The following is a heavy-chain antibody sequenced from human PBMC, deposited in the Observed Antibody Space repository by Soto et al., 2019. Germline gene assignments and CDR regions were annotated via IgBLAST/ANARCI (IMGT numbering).Heavy chain of an antibody. Sequence: SVTLSLTCTVSGGYVSSVDYFWRSSRQPPSRGLEWIGYIYDSGSSYYNPSRKSRVTMSVDTSKNQCSLKLRSVTAADTAMYYCARENGYISGPKNFDSWGQGTLVTVSS. D-gene: IGHD6-25*01. CDR2: IYDSGSS. CDR3: ARENGYISGPKNFDS. CDR1: GGYVSSVDYF. V-gene: IGHV4-30-4*01. J-gene: IGHJ4*02.